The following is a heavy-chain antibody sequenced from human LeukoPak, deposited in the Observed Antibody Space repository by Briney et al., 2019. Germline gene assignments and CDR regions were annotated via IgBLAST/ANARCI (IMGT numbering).Heavy chain of an antibody. CDR2: IYYSGST. CDR3: ARVTDYVLGYYFDY. D-gene: IGHD4-17*01. Sequence: SETLSLTCTVSGGSISSYYWSWIRQPPGKGLEWIGYIYYSGSTNYNPSLKSRVTISVDTSKNQFSLKLSSVTAADTAVYYCARVTDYVLGYYFDYWGQGTLVTVSS. J-gene: IGHJ4*02. CDR1: GGSISSYY. V-gene: IGHV4-59*01.